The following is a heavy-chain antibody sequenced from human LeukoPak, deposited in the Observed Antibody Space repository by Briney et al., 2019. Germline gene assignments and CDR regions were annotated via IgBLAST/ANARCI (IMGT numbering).Heavy chain of an antibody. D-gene: IGHD3-22*01. J-gene: IGHJ3*02. CDR2: ISAYNGNT. CDR3: ARSKTDYYDSSGTNDAFDI. V-gene: IGHV1-18*01. CDR1: GYTFTSYG. Sequence: ASVKVSCKASGYTFTSYGISWVRQAPGQGLEWMGWISAYNGNTNYAQKFQGRVTITTDESTSTAYMELSSLRSEDTAVYYCARSKTDYYDSSGTNDAFDIWGQGTMVTVSS.